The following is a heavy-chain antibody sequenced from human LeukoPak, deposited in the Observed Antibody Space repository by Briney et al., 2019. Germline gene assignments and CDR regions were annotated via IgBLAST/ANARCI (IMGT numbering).Heavy chain of an antibody. J-gene: IGHJ4*02. CDR2: ISFYSGKE. CDR1: GYSFTTYD. Sequence: WASVKVSCKASGYSFTTYDINWVRQAPGQGLEWMGWISFYSGKEKYAEKFQGRVTMTTDTSTNTAYMELRTLRSDDTALYYCARQQAHAVAGIGYWGQGTLVIVSS. D-gene: IGHD6-19*01. CDR3: ARQQAHAVAGIGY. V-gene: IGHV1-18*01.